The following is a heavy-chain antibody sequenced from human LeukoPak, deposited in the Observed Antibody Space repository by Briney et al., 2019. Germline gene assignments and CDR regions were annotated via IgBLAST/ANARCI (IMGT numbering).Heavy chain of an antibody. CDR3: ARGGGVRVGIAAAGTRSLDY. J-gene: IGHJ4*02. CDR2: INTNTGNP. D-gene: IGHD6-13*01. CDR1: GYTFTCYA. V-gene: IGHV7-4-1*02. Sequence: ASVKVSCKASGYTFTCYAMNWVRQAPGQGLEWMGWINTNTGNPTYAQGFTGRFVFSLDTSVSTAYLQISSLKAEDTAVYYCARGGGVRVGIAAAGTRSLDYWGQGTLVTVFS.